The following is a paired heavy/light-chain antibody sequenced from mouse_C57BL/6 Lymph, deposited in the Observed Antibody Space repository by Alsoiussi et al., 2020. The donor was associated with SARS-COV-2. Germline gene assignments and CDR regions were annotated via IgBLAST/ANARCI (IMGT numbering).Light chain of an antibody. V-gene: IGKV6-17*01. CDR2: SAS. J-gene: IGKJ2*01. CDR3: QQHYSTPYT. Sequence: DIVMTQSHKFMSTSVGDRVSITCKASQDVSTAVAWYQQKPGQSPKLLIYSASYRYTGVPDRFTGSGSGTDFTFTISSVQAEDLAVYYCQQHYSTPYTFGGGTKLEIK. CDR1: QDVSTA.
Heavy chain of an antibody. CDR3: AREGYYGSSLYFDY. CDR1: GYTFTDYY. Sequence: EVQLQQSGPELVKPGASVKMSCKASGYTFTDYYMHWVKQSHGKSLEWIGYIYPNNGGNGYNQKFKGKATLTVDKSSSTAYMELRSLTSEDSAVYYCAREGYYGSSLYFDYWGQGTTLTVSS. V-gene: IGHV1-34*01. J-gene: IGHJ2*01. CDR2: IYPNNGGN. D-gene: IGHD1-1*01.